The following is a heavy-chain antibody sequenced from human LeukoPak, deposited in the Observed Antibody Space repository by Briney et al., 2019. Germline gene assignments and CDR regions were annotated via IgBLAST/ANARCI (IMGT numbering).Heavy chain of an antibody. V-gene: IGHV4-39*02. CDR1: GGSISSSSYY. J-gene: IGHJ5*02. CDR3: AREGLAMVRGVLPKEAWGWFDP. D-gene: IGHD3-10*01. Sequence: SETLSLTCTVSGGSISSSSYYWGRIRQPPGKGLEWIGSIYYSGSTYYNPSLKSRVTISVDTSKNQFSLKLSSVTAADTAVYYCAREGLAMVRGVLPKEAWGWFDPWGQGTLVTVSS. CDR2: IYYSGST.